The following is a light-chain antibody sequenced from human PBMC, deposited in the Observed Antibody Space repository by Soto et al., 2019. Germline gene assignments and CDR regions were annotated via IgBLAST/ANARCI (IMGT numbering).Light chain of an antibody. CDR3: MQETEFPVT. CDR2: KIS. CDR1: QSLVHGDGDTY. V-gene: IGKV2-24*01. J-gene: IGKJ4*01. Sequence: DVVLTQTPLSSPVTLGQPASISCRSSQSLVHGDGDTYLSWLQQRPGQPPRLLIYKISNRFSGVPYRFSGSGAGTDFTLKISSVQPEDVGLYYCMQETEFPVTIGGGTKVEIK.